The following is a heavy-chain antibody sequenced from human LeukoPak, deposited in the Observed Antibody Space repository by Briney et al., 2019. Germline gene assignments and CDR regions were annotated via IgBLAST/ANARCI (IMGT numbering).Heavy chain of an antibody. D-gene: IGHD3-3*01. J-gene: IGHJ4*02. CDR3: ARGSRLGVVIPPGRCGFDY. CDR2: ISISSNYI. V-gene: IGHV3-21*01. CDR1: GFTFSKTW. Sequence: GESLRLSCAASGFTFSKTWMSWVRQAPGKGLEWVSSISISSNYIYYTDSVKGRCTISRDNGKNSLYLQMNSLRAEDTAVYFCARGSRLGVVIPPGRCGFDYWGQGTLVTVSS.